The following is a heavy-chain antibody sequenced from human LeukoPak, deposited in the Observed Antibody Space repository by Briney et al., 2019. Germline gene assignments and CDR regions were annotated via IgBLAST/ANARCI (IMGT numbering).Heavy chain of an antibody. J-gene: IGHJ4*02. CDR3: ARVRPLGYSSGWYDFDY. Sequence: GGSLRLSCAASGFTFDDYGMSWVRQAPGKGLEWVSGINWNGGSTGYADSVKGRFTISRDNAKNSLYLQMNSLRAEDTALYHCARVRPLGYSSGWYDFDYWGQGTLVTVSS. V-gene: IGHV3-20*01. D-gene: IGHD6-19*01. CDR2: INWNGGST. CDR1: GFTFDDYG.